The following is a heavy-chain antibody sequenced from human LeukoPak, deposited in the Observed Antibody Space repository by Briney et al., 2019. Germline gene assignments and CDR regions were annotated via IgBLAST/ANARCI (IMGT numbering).Heavy chain of an antibody. J-gene: IGHJ3*02. V-gene: IGHV4-34*01. D-gene: IGHD5-24*01. CDR2: INHSGST. Sequence: PSETLSLTCAVYGGSFSGCYWSWIRQPPGKGLEWIGEINHSGSTNYNPSLKSRVTISVDTSKNQFSLKLSSVTAADTAVYYRAREARGMATNAHDAFDIWGQGTMVTVSS. CDR3: AREARGMATNAHDAFDI. CDR1: GGSFSGCY.